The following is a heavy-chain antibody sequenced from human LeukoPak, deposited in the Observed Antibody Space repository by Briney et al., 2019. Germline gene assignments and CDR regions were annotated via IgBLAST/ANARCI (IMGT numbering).Heavy chain of an antibody. CDR1: GYTLTELS. CDR2: FDPEDGET. Sequence: ASVKVSCKVSGYTLTELSMHWVRQAPGKGLEWIGGFDPEDGETIYAQKFQGRVTMTEDTSTDTAYMELSSLRSEDTAVYYCATDRDYGGNSYFDYWGQGTLVTVSS. J-gene: IGHJ4*02. D-gene: IGHD4-23*01. V-gene: IGHV1-24*01. CDR3: ATDRDYGGNSYFDY.